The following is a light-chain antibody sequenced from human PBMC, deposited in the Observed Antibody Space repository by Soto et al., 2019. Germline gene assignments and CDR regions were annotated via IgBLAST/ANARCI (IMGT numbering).Light chain of an antibody. J-gene: IGLJ2*01. V-gene: IGLV1-47*01. CDR2: RNN. Sequence: QSVLTQPPSASGTPGQRVTISCSGSSSNIGSNYVYWYQQLPGTAPKLLIYRNNQRPSGVPDRFSGSKSGTSASRAISGLRAEDEAEYYCAAWDDSLSGPRVFGGGTKLTVL. CDR1: SSNIGSNY. CDR3: AAWDDSLSGPRV.